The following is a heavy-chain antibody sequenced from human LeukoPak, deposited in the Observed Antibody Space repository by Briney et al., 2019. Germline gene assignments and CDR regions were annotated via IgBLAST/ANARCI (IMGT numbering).Heavy chain of an antibody. CDR1: GFTVSSSY. CDR2: IYSGGRT. V-gene: IGHV3-53*01. CDR3: ARGEGLFDY. J-gene: IGHJ4*02. Sequence: GGSLRLFCAASGFTVSSSYMSWVRQAPGKGLEWVSVIYSGGRTKYADSVKGRFTISRDNSKNTLYLQMNSLRAEDTAVYYCARGEGLFDYWGQGTLVTVSS.